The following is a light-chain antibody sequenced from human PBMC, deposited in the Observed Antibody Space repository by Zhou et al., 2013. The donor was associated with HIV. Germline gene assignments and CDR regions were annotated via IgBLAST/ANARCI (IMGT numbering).Light chain of an antibody. V-gene: IGKV1-5*03. Sequence: DIQMTQSPSTLSASVGDRVTITCRASQSISSWLAWYQEKPGKAPKLLMYKGSDRESGVPSRFSGSGSGTEFTLTISSLQPEDFAVYYCQFYNNWPPTWTFGRGTKVEMK. CDR1: QSISSW. CDR3: QFYNNWPPTWT. CDR2: KGS. J-gene: IGKJ1*01.